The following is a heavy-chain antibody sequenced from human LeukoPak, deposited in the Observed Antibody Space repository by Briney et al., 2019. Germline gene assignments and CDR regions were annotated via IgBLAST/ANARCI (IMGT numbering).Heavy chain of an antibody. CDR1: GFTFSDYY. CDR2: ISSSSSYT. CDR3: ARDYYGSADY. Sequence: PGGSLRLSCAASGFTFSDYYMSWIRQAPGKGLEWVSYISSSSSYTNYAVSVKGRFTISRDNAKNSLYLQMNSLRAEDTAVYYCARDYYGSADYWGQGTLVTVSS. D-gene: IGHD3-10*01. V-gene: IGHV3-11*05. J-gene: IGHJ4*02.